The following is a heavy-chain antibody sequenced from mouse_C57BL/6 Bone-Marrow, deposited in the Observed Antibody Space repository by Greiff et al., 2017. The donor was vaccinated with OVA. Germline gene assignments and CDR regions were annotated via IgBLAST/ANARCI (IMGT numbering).Heavy chain of an antibody. CDR3: ARGNYGNSWFAY. V-gene: IGHV1-82*01. CDR1: GYAFSSSW. J-gene: IGHJ3*01. CDR2: IYPGDGDT. D-gene: IGHD2-1*01. Sequence: QVQLQQSGPELVKPGASVKISCKASGYAFSSSWMNWVKQRPGKGLEWIGRIYPGDGDTNYNGKFKGKATLTADKSSSTAYMQLSSLTSEDSAVYFCARGNYGNSWFAYWGKGTLVTVAA.